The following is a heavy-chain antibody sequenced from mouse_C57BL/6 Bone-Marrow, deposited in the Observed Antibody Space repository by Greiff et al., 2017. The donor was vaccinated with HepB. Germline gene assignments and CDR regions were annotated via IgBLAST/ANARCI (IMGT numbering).Heavy chain of an antibody. J-gene: IGHJ4*01. CDR2: IDPSDSYT. V-gene: IGHV1-69*01. CDR3: SIYAMDY. CDR1: GYTFTSYW. Sequence: QVQLQQPGAELVMPGASVKLSCKASGYTFTSYWMHWVKQRPGQGLEWIGEIDPSDSYTNYNQKFKGKSTLTVDKSSSTAYMQLSSLTSEDSAVYCCSIYAMDYWGQGTSVTVSS. D-gene: IGHD2-10*02.